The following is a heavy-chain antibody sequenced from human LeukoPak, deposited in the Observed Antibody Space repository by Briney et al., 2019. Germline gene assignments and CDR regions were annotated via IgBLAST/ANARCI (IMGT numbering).Heavy chain of an antibody. CDR3: AKGLLGDTPLLQFDY. V-gene: IGHV3-23*01. CDR1: GFTFSSSA. CDR2: FRGSAGIT. D-gene: IGHD1-26*01. Sequence: GGSLRLSCAASGFTFSSSAMSWVRQAPGKGLGWVSAFRGSAGITYYADSVKGRFTISRDNSENTLYLQMNSLRAEDTAVYYCAKGLLGDTPLLQFDYWGEGTLVTVSS. J-gene: IGHJ4*02.